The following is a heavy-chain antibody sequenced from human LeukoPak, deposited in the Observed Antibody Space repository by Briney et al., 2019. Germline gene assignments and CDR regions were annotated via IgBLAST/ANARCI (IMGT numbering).Heavy chain of an antibody. Sequence: GGSLRLSCAASGSTFSSYGMHWVRQAPGKGLEWVAVIWYDGSNKYYADSVKGRFTISRDNSKNTLYLQMNSLRAEDTAVYYCAKDGPGDYYDSSGYPSADYWGQGTLVTVSS. CDR2: IWYDGSNK. V-gene: IGHV3-33*06. CDR3: AKDGPGDYYDSSGYPSADY. D-gene: IGHD3-22*01. J-gene: IGHJ4*02. CDR1: GSTFSSYG.